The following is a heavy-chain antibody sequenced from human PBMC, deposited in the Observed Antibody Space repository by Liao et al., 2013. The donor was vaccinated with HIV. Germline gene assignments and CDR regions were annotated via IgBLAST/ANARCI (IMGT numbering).Heavy chain of an antibody. CDR1: GGSISSDNYY. Sequence: QVQLQESGPGLVKPSQTLSLTCTVSGGSISSDNYYWSWIRQPAGKGLEWIGRTYTSGSTNYNPSLKSRVTVSLDMSMDQFSLRLTSVTAADTAVYYCARGTWFGNLYPYLDVWGKGTTVTVSS. J-gene: IGHJ6*03. CDR2: TYTSGST. V-gene: IGHV4-61*02. D-gene: IGHD3-10*01. CDR3: ARGTWFGNLYPYLDV.